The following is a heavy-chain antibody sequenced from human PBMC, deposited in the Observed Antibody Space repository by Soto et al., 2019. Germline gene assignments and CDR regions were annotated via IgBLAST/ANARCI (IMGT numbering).Heavy chain of an antibody. J-gene: IGHJ5*02. CDR2: LYNTGST. Sequence: SETLSLTCTVSGASISRYYWSWIRQSPGKGLEWIGYLYNTGSTIYNPSLKSRVTISVDTSKNQSSLKLSSVTAADTAVYYCARGSNWFDPWGQGTLVTVSS. CDR3: ARGSNWFDP. V-gene: IGHV4-59*12. CDR1: GASISRYY.